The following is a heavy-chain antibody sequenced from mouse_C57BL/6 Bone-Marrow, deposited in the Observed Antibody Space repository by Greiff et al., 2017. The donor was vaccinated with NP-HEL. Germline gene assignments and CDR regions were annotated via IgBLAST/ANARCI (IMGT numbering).Heavy chain of an antibody. D-gene: IGHD1-1*01. V-gene: IGHV5-12*01. Sequence: EVQLQESGGGLVQPGGSLKLSCAASGFTFSDYYMYWVRQTPEKRLEWVAYISNGGGSTYYPDTVKGRFTISRDNAKNTLYLQMSRLKSEDTAMYYCARHTHYGSSYEYFDVWGTGTTVTVSS. CDR1: GFTFSDYY. CDR3: ARHTHYGSSYEYFDV. CDR2: ISNGGGST. J-gene: IGHJ1*03.